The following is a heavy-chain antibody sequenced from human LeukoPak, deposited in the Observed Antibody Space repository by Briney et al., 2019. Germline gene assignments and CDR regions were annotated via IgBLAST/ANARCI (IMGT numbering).Heavy chain of an antibody. V-gene: IGHV3-11*01. CDR1: GFTLSDY. Sequence: GGPLRLSCAASGFTLSDYMSWIRQAPGKGLEWVSYSSSSGTTIYYADSVKGRFAISRDNDKNSLYLQMKSLRAEDTAVYYCARRRDFIDYWGQGTLVTVSS. D-gene: IGHD3/OR15-3a*01. CDR2: SSSSGTTI. J-gene: IGHJ4*02. CDR3: ARRRDFIDY.